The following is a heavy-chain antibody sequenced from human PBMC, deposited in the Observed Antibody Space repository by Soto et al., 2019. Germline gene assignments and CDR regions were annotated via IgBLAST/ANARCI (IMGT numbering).Heavy chain of an antibody. J-gene: IGHJ4*02. V-gene: IGHV5-10-1*01. Sequence: RGESLKISCQASGYSFSDSWISWVRQLPGKGLEWMGRIDPTDSYTTYSPSFQGHVTISVDKSITTAYLQWSSLKASDTATYYCARHSGHDQPLLLFDFWGQGTLVTVSS. D-gene: IGHD5-12*01. CDR2: IDPTDSYT. CDR3: ARHSGHDQPLLLFDF. CDR1: GYSFSDSW.